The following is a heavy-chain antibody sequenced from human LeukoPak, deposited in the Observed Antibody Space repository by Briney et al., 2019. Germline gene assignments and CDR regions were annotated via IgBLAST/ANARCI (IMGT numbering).Heavy chain of an antibody. CDR1: GITLSNYG. V-gene: IGHV3-15*01. CDR3: TTEGIYGY. Sequence: PGGSLRLSCVVSGITLSNYGMSWVRQAPGKGLEWVGRIKSKTDGGTTDYAAPVKGRFTISGDDSKNTLYLQMNSLKTEDTAVYYCTTEGIYGYWGQGTLVTVSS. J-gene: IGHJ4*02. CDR2: IKSKTDGGTT. D-gene: IGHD5-12*01.